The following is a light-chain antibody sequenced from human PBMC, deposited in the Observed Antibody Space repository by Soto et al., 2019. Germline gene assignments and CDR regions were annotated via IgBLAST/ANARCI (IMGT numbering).Light chain of an antibody. Sequence: QSVLTHPPSASVTAGQRVTISCSGSSANIGISAVNWYQQLPGTAPKLLIYSNNQRPSGVPYRFSASNSGPSASLAISGLQSQDEADYYCAAWDDSLNGYVFRTGTKLPVL. CDR2: SNN. CDR1: SANIGISA. CDR3: AAWDDSLNGYV. J-gene: IGLJ1*01. V-gene: IGLV1-44*01.